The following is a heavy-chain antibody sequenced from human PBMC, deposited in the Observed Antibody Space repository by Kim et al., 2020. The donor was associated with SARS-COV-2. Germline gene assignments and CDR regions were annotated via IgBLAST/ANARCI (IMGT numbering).Heavy chain of an antibody. CDR3: ARDQGYCSSTSCYENQNAQRYYYYYGMDV. V-gene: IGHV4-31*03. CDR2: IYYSGST. D-gene: IGHD2-2*01. CDR1: GGSISSGGYY. Sequence: SETLSLTCTVSGGSISSGGYYWSWIRQHPGKGLEWIGYIYYSGSTYYNPSLKSRVTISVDTSKNQFSLKLSSVTAADTAVYYCARDQGYCSSTSCYENQNAQRYYYYYGMDVWGQGTTVTVSS. J-gene: IGHJ6*02.